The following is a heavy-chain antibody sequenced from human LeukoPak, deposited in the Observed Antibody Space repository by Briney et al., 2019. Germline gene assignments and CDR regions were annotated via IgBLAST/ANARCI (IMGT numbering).Heavy chain of an antibody. V-gene: IGHV3-23*01. Sequence: PGGSLRLSCAASGFTFSSYAMSWVRQAPGKGLEWVSAISGSGGSTYYADSVKGRFTIPRDNSKNTLYLQMNSLRAEDTAVYYCAKDSYGDYGYWYFDLWGRGTLVTVSS. CDR2: ISGSGGST. D-gene: IGHD4-17*01. CDR1: GFTFSSYA. CDR3: AKDSYGDYGYWYFDL. J-gene: IGHJ2*01.